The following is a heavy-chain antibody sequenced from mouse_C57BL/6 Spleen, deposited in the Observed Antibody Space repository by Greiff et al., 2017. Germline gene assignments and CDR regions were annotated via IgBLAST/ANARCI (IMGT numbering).Heavy chain of an antibody. CDR1: GYTFTNYW. V-gene: IGHV1-63*01. D-gene: IGHD2-5*01. CDR3: ARGGSNSWFAY. J-gene: IGHJ3*01. Sequence: VKLQESGAELVRPGTSVKMSCKASGYTFTNYWIGWAKQRPGHGLEWIGDIYPGGGYTNYNEKFKGKATLTADKSSSTAYMQFSSLTSEDSAIYYCARGGSNSWFAYWGQGTLVTVSA. CDR2: IYPGGGYT.